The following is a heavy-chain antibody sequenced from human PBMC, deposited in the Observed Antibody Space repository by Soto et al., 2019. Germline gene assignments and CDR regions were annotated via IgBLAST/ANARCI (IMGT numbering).Heavy chain of an antibody. CDR2: IYYSGST. CDR1: GGSISSRGYY. CDR3: ARLDVPSDENYYGSGSYPEGYYYYYGMDV. D-gene: IGHD3-10*01. J-gene: IGHJ6*02. Sequence: PSETLSLTCTVSGGSISSRGYYWGWIRQPPGKGLEWIGTIYYSGSTYYNPSLKSRVTISVDTSKNQFSMKLSSVTAADTAVYYCARLDVPSDENYYGSGSYPEGYYYYYGMDVWGQGTTVTVSS. V-gene: IGHV4-39*01.